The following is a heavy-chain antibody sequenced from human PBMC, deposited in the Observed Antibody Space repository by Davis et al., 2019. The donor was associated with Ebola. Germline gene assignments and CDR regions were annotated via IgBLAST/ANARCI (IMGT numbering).Heavy chain of an antibody. CDR3: TNRKSEY. CDR1: GFTFSDSA. J-gene: IGHJ4*02. CDR2: IRSKANSYAT. V-gene: IGHV3-73*01. Sequence: GGSLRLSCAASGFTFSDSAMHWVRQASGRGLEWVGRIRSKANSYATTYAASVKGRFTISRDDSKNMAYLQMNSLKTDDTAVYYCTNRKSEYWGQGTLVTVSS.